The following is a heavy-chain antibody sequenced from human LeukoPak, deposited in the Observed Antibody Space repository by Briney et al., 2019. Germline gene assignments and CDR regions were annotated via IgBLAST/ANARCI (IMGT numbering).Heavy chain of an antibody. J-gene: IGHJ4*02. Sequence: SETLSLTCTVSSGSISSYYWSWIRQPPGKGLEWIGYIYYSGSTNYNPSLKSRVTISADTSKNQFSLKLSSVTAADTAVYFCARLAGHYDSSGTFDYWGQGTLVTVAS. V-gene: IGHV4-59*08. CDR3: ARLAGHYDSSGTFDY. CDR1: SGSISSYY. D-gene: IGHD3-22*01. CDR2: IYYSGST.